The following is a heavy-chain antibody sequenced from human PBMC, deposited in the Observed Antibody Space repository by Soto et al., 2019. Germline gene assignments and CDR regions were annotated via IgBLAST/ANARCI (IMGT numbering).Heavy chain of an antibody. Sequence: PGGSLRLSCAASGFTFSSYSMNWVRQAPGKGLEWVSSISSSSSYIYYADSVKGRFTISRDNAKNSLYLQMNSLRAEDTAVYYCARDLEYSSYTNKYYFDYWGQGTLVTVSS. D-gene: IGHD6-6*01. CDR2: ISSSSSYI. V-gene: IGHV3-21*01. J-gene: IGHJ4*02. CDR3: ARDLEYSSYTNKYYFDY. CDR1: GFTFSSYS.